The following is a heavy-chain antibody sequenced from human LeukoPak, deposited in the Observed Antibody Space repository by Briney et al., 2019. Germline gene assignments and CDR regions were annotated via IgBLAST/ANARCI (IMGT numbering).Heavy chain of an antibody. CDR2: IYSGGST. CDR1: GFTVSSNY. J-gene: IGHJ4*02. V-gene: IGHV3-53*01. D-gene: IGHD4-17*01. CDR3: AKGSDYGDSPYYFDY. Sequence: PGGSLRLSCAASGFTVSSNYMSWVRQAPGKGLEWVSVIYSGGSTYYADSVKGRFTISRDNSKNTLYLQMNSLRAEDTAVYYCAKGSDYGDSPYYFDYWGQGTLVTVSS.